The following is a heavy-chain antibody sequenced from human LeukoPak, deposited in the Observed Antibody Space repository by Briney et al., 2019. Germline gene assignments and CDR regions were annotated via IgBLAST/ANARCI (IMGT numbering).Heavy chain of an antibody. CDR2: IYYSGGT. J-gene: IGHJ4*02. Sequence: SETLSLTCTVSGGSIISYYWSWIRQPPGKGLEWIGYIYYSGGTNYNPPLKSRVTISVDTSKNQFSLKLSSVTAADTAVYYCARGGGYYDYWGQGTLVTVSS. D-gene: IGHD3-10*01. CDR1: GGSIISYY. CDR3: ARGGGYYDY. V-gene: IGHV4-59*01.